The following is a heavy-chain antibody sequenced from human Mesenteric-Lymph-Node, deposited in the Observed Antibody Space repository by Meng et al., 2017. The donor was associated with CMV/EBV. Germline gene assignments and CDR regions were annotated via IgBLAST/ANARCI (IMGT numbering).Heavy chain of an antibody. CDR2: IYYSGST. CDR3: ASRTRSNFDY. CDR1: GGSVSSGSHY. Sequence: SETLSLTCTVSGGSVSSGSHYWSWIRQPPGKGLEWIGCIYYSGSTNYNPSLKNRVTISLDTSKNQFSLKLSSVTAADTAVYYCASRTRSNFDYWGQGTLVTVSS. J-gene: IGHJ4*02. D-gene: IGHD6-13*01. V-gene: IGHV4-61*01.